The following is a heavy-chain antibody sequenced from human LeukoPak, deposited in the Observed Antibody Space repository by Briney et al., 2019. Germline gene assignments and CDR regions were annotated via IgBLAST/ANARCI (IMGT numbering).Heavy chain of an antibody. CDR2: FDPEDGET. V-gene: IGHV1-24*01. Sequence: ASVKVSCKVSGYTLTELSMHWVRQAPGKGLEWMGGFDPEDGETIYAQKFQGRVTMTEDTSTDTAYMELSSLRSEDTAVYYCATVSMVRGNPSFDYWGQGTLVTVSS. J-gene: IGHJ4*02. CDR1: GYTLTELS. CDR3: ATVSMVRGNPSFDY. D-gene: IGHD3-10*01.